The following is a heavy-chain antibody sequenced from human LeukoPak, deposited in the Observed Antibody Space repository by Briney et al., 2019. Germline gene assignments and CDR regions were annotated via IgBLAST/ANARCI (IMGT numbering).Heavy chain of an antibody. CDR3: ARGLEQWLVLGTFDY. J-gene: IGHJ4*02. V-gene: IGHV1-46*01. CDR2: INPSGGNT. CDR1: GYTFTSYY. Sequence: ASVKVSCKASGYTFTSYYMHWVRQAPGQGLEWMGIINPSGGNTGYAQKFQGRVTMTRDTSTSTVYMELSSLRSEDTAVYYCARGLEQWLVLGTFDYWGQGTLVTVSS. D-gene: IGHD6-19*01.